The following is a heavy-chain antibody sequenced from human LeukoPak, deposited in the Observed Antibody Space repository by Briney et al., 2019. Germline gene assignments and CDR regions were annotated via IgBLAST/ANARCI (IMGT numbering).Heavy chain of an antibody. CDR1: GGSFSGYY. V-gene: IGHV4-34*01. Sequence: SETLSLTCAVYGGSFSGYYWSWIRQPPGKGLEWIGEINHSGSTNYNPSLRSRVTISVDTSKNQFSLKLSSVTAADTAVYYCASLDSGVVTIKPAADYWGQGTLVTVSS. CDR3: ASLDSGVVTIKPAADY. J-gene: IGHJ4*02. CDR2: INHSGST. D-gene: IGHD5-12*01.